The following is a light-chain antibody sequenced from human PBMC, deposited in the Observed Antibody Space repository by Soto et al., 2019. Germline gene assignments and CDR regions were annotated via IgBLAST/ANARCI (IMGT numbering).Light chain of an antibody. Sequence: QPALTPPASVPGSPGQSITISCTRTSSDVGGYNYVSWYQQHPCKAPKLMIYEVNNRPSGVSNRFSASKSANTASLTISGLQAEDEADYYCSSYKRSSTFYVLGSGTKVTAL. CDR2: EVN. V-gene: IGLV2-14*01. CDR3: SSYKRSSTFYV. CDR1: SSDVGGYNY. J-gene: IGLJ1*01.